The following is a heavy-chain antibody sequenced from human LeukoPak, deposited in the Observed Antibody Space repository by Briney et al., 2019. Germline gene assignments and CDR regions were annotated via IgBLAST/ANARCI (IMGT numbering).Heavy chain of an antibody. Sequence: GRSLRLSCAASGFTFSSYAMHWVRQAPGKGPEWVAVISYDGSNKYYADSVKGRFTISRDNSKNTLYLQMNSLRVEDTAVYYCARGRPHGNDYWGQGTLVTVSS. J-gene: IGHJ4*02. CDR2: ISYDGSNK. CDR1: GFTFSSYA. D-gene: IGHD4-23*01. CDR3: ARGRPHGNDY. V-gene: IGHV3-30*04.